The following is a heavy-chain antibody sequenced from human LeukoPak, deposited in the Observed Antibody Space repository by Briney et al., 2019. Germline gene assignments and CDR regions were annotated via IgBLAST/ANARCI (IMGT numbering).Heavy chain of an antibody. CDR3: ARGFRRGYTIDY. J-gene: IGHJ4*02. Sequence: ASVKVSRKASGYTFTGYYMHWVRQAPGQGLEWMGRINPNSGGTNYAQKFQGRVTMTRDTSISTAYMELSRLRSDDTAVYYCARGFRRGYTIDYWGQGTLVTVSS. V-gene: IGHV1-2*06. D-gene: IGHD1-1*01. CDR2: INPNSGGT. CDR1: GYTFTGYY.